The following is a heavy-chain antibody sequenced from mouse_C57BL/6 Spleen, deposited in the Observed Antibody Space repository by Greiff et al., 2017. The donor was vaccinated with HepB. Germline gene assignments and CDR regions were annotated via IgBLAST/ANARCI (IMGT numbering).Heavy chain of an antibody. CDR1: GYTFTSYW. J-gene: IGHJ2*01. CDR2: IYPGNSDT. D-gene: IGHD2-14*01. V-gene: IGHV1-5*01. Sequence: EVQLQQSGTVLARPGASVKMSCKTSGYTFTSYWMHWVKQRPGQGLEWIGAIYPGNSDTSYNQKFKGKAKLTAGTSASTAYMELSSLTNEDSAVYYGRWGERYDFDYWGQGTTLTVSS. CDR3: RWGERYDFDY.